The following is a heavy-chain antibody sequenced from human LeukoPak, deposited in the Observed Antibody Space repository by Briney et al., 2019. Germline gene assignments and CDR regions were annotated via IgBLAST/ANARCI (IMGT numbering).Heavy chain of an antibody. D-gene: IGHD6-6*01. J-gene: IGHJ4*02. CDR3: ASLERSSGRDY. Sequence: PGGSLRLSCAASGFTFSNYWMSWVRQAPGKGLEWVANMNQEGSEKEYVDSVKGRFTISRDNAKNSLYLQMDSLRAEDTAVYYCASLERSSGRDYWGQGTLVTVSS. V-gene: IGHV3-7*01. CDR1: GFTFSNYW. CDR2: MNQEGSEK.